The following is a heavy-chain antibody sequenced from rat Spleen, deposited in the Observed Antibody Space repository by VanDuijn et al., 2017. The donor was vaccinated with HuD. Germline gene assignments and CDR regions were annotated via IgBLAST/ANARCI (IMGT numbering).Heavy chain of an antibody. CDR2: ISYDGSST. CDR1: GFTFSDYY. V-gene: IGHV5-29*01. Sequence: EVQLVESDGGLVQPGRSLKLSCAASGFTFSDYYMAWVRQAPTKGLEWVATISYDGSSTYYRDSVKGRFTISRNNAKSTLYLQMDSLRSEDTATYYCARHEDDGSYYRYCYCDFWGPGTMVTVSS. J-gene: IGHJ1*01. CDR3: ARHEDDGSYYRYCYCDF. D-gene: IGHD1-12*02.